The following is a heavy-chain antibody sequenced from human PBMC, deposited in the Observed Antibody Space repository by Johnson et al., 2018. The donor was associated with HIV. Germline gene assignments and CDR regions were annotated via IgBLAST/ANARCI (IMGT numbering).Heavy chain of an antibody. J-gene: IGHJ3*02. D-gene: IGHD1-26*01. CDR1: GFTVSSNY. CDR2: IKQDGSEK. CDR3: AKFVGAGSYDAFDI. Sequence: VQLVESGGGLIQPGGSLRLSCAASGFTVSSNYMSWVRQAPGKGLEWVANIKQDGSEKYYADSVKGRFTISRDNSKNTLYLQMNSLRAEDTAVYYCAKFVGAGSYDAFDIWGQGTMVTVSS. V-gene: IGHV3-7*02.